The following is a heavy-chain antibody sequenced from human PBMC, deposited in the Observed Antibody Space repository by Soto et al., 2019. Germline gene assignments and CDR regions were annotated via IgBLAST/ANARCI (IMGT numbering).Heavy chain of an antibody. J-gene: IGHJ4*02. CDR3: ARSEMTYNWND. V-gene: IGHV3-23*01. Sequence: GGSLRLSCAASGFTFRGDAMSWVRQAPGKGLEWVSSISGSGEMTHYADSAKGRFTISRDNAKNTLYLQMESLRAEDTALYYCARSEMTYNWNDWDQGALVTVFS. CDR1: GFTFRGDA. CDR2: ISGSGEMT. D-gene: IGHD1-20*01.